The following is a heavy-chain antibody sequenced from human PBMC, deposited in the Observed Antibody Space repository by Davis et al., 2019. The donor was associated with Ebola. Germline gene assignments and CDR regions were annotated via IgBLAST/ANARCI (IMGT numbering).Heavy chain of an antibody. CDR3: ARDWALWFRELLHYYYYGMDV. D-gene: IGHD3-10*01. CDR2: IYYSGST. J-gene: IGHJ6*02. Sequence: SETLSLTCTVSGGSISSYYWSWIRQPPGKGLEWIGYIYYSGSTNYNPSLKSRVTISVDTSKNQFSLKLSSVTAADTAVYYCARDWALWFRELLHYYYYGMDVWGQGTTVTVSS. CDR1: GGSISSYY. V-gene: IGHV4-59*12.